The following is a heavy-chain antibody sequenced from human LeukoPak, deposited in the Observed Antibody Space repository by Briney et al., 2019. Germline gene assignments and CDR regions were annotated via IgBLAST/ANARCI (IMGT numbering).Heavy chain of an antibody. CDR3: ARGTTGPLIDAFDF. V-gene: IGHV1-8*01. CDR2: MNPNSGDT. D-gene: IGHD1-1*01. CDR1: GYTFTSHD. J-gene: IGHJ3*01. Sequence: ASVKVSCKASGYTFTSHDINWVRQATGQGLEWMGWMNPNSGDTGYAQKFQGRVTITRNTAIRTAYMELSSLTSEDTAVYYCARGTTGPLIDAFDFWGQGTMVTVSS.